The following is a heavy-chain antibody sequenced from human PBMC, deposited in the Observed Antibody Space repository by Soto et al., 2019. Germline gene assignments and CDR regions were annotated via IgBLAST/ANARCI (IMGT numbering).Heavy chain of an antibody. CDR2: INPSDGST. D-gene: IGHD3-22*01. CDR3: ARSVFDYYDRSGYSGLFDP. CDR1: GYTFTSYY. J-gene: IGHJ5*02. Sequence: ASVKVSCKASGYTFTSYYMHWVRQAPGQGLEWMGIINPSDGSTSYAQKFQGRVTVTRDTSTSTVYRALSSLLAADTAVYYCARSVFDYYDRSGYSGLFDPWGQGIQVPVSS. V-gene: IGHV1-46*01.